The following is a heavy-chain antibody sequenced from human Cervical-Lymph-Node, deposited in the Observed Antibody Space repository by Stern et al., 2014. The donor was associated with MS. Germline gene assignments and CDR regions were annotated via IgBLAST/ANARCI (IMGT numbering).Heavy chain of an antibody. D-gene: IGHD3-3*01. V-gene: IGHV1-2*02. J-gene: IGHJ6*02. CDR2: INPNTGGP. CDR1: GYIFTGYY. CDR3: ARDQRGITIFGVVTDYYYLGMDV. Sequence: QLVESGAEVKKPGASVKVSCKTSGYIFTGYYIHWVRQAPGQGLEWMAWINPNTGGPKYAQKFQGRVTMSRDTSISTAYVELSSLTSDDTAVYYCARDQRGITIFGVVTDYYYLGMDVWGQGTTVTVSS.